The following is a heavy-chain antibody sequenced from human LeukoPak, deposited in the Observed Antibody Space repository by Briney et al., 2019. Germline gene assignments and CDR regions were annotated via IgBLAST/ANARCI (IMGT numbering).Heavy chain of an antibody. CDR1: GGSISSGGYY. J-gene: IGHJ4*02. CDR2: IYYSGST. Sequence: SQTLSLTCTASGGSISSGGYYWSWIRQHPGKGLEWIGYIYYSGSTYYNPSLKSRVTISVDTSKNQFSLKLSSVTAADTAVYYCARESWFGEEVDFWGQGTLVTVSS. CDR3: ARESWFGEEVDF. V-gene: IGHV4-31*03. D-gene: IGHD3-10*01.